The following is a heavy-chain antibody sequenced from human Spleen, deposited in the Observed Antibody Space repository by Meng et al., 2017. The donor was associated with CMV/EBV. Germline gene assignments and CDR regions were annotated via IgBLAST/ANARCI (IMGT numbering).Heavy chain of an antibody. V-gene: IGHV1-69*02. D-gene: IGHD3-3*01. J-gene: IGHJ5*02. Sequence: VTVSCKASGGTFSSQTISWVRQAPGQGLEWMGRIIPILDIANYAQKFQGRVTIVADTSASTAYMELSSLRSEDTAVYYCARGSGFDPWGQGTLVTSPQ. CDR3: ARGSGFDP. CDR2: IIPILDIA. CDR1: GGTFSSQT.